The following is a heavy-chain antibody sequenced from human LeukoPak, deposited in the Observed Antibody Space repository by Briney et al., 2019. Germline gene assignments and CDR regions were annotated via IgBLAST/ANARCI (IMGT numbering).Heavy chain of an antibody. CDR1: GGSFSGYY. D-gene: IGHD1-7*01. CDR3: ARGSMELLRVYYYYYMDV. Sequence: SETLSLTCAVYGGSFSGYYWSWIRQPPGKGLEWIGEINHSGSTNYNPSLKSRVTISVDTSKNQFSLKLSSVTAADTAVYYCARGSMELLRVYYYYYMDVWGKGTTVTVSS. J-gene: IGHJ6*03. V-gene: IGHV4-34*01. CDR2: INHSGST.